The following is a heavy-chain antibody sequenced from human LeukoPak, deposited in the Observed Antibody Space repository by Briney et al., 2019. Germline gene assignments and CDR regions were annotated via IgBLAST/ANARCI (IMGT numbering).Heavy chain of an antibody. J-gene: IGHJ1*01. CDR1: GFTLDDYA. Sequence: GRSLRLSCAASGFTLDDYAMHWVRQAPGKGLEWVSGITSKSGFIAYADSVKDRFTISRDSAKNSLYLQMNSLRPEDTALYYCAKDLYTYSLQYFPHWGQGTLVTVSS. CDR2: ITSKSGFI. CDR3: AKDLYTYSLQYFPH. V-gene: IGHV3-9*01. D-gene: IGHD5-18*01.